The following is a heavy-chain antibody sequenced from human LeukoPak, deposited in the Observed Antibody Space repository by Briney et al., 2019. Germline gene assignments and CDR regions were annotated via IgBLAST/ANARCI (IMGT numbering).Heavy chain of an antibody. D-gene: IGHD3-22*01. CDR2: ISSAGST. J-gene: IGHJ4*02. CDR3: ARDRPGGYYGFDY. V-gene: IGHV3-53*01. CDR1: GFTVSSTY. Sequence: PGGSLRPSCAASGFTVSSTYMSWVRQAPGKGLEWVSIISSAGSTYYADSVKGRFTISRDNSKNTVFLQINSLRAEDTAVYYCARDRPGGYYGFDYWGQGTLVTVSS.